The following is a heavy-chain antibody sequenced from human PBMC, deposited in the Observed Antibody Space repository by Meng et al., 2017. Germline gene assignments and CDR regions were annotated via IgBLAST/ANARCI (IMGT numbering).Heavy chain of an antibody. V-gene: IGHV3-53*05. CDR1: GFTVSSKY. CDR3: ARVGGPRIAGFDY. CDR2: IYSGGST. D-gene: IGHD2-15*01. J-gene: IGHJ4*02. Sequence: GGSLRLSCAASGFTVSSKYMSWVRQAPGKGLEWVSVIYSGGSTYYADSVKGRFTISRDNSKNTLYLQMNSLRAENTAVYYCARVGGPRIAGFDYWGQGTLVTVSS.